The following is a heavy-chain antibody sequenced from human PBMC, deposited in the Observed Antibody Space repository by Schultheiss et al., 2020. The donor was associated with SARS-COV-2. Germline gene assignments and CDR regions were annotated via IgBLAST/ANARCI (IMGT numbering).Heavy chain of an antibody. CDR3: ARRGTAAGGRFYYYYGMDV. J-gene: IGHJ6*02. Sequence: GESLKISCKGSGYSFTNYWIGWVRQMPGKGLEWMGIIYPSDSHTKYSPSFQGQVTISADKSISTAYLQWSSLKASDTAMYYCARRGTAAGGRFYYYYGMDVWGQGTTVTVSS. CDR1: GYSFTNYW. V-gene: IGHV5-51*01. CDR2: IYPSDSHT. D-gene: IGHD1-1*01.